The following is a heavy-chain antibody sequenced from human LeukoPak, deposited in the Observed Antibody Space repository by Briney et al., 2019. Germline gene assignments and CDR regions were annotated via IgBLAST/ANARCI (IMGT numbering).Heavy chain of an antibody. CDR2: IYDSGSS. V-gene: IGHV4-59*08. Sequence: SETLSPTCTVSGGSISSYYWSWIRQSPGKGLEWIGHIYDSGSSKYNPSLKSRVTMSPDMSKNQFSLKLSSVTAADTAVYYCARLESGVLGDPYYYDSTGYYYRGYFDSWGQGTLVTVSS. CDR3: ARLESGVLGDPYYYDSTGYYYRGYFDS. CDR1: GGSISSYY. J-gene: IGHJ4*02. D-gene: IGHD3-22*01.